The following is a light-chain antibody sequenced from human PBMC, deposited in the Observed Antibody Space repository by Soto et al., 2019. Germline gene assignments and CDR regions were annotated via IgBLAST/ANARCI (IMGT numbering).Light chain of an antibody. J-gene: IGKJ3*01. CDR3: QQYGSSLFT. Sequence: EIVLTQSPGTLSLSPVERATLSCRASQSVSSSYLAWYKQKPGQAPRLLIYCASSRATGIPDRFSGSGSGTDFTLTISRLAPEDFAVYYCQQYGSSLFTFGPGTKVDIK. CDR2: CAS. V-gene: IGKV3-20*01. CDR1: QSVSSSY.